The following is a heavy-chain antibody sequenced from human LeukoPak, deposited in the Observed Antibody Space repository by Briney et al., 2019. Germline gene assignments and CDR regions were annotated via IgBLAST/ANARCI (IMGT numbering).Heavy chain of an antibody. J-gene: IGHJ3*02. CDR3: ARDSAVFWSGYWSDAFDI. V-gene: IGHV3-48*01. CDR2: ISSSSSTI. Sequence: PGRSLRLSCAASGFTFSSYSMNWVRQAPGKGLEWVSYISSSSSTIYYADSVKGRFTISRDNAKNSLYLQMNSLRAEDTAVYYCARDSAVFWSGYWSDAFDIWGQGTMVTVSS. D-gene: IGHD3-3*01. CDR1: GFTFSSYS.